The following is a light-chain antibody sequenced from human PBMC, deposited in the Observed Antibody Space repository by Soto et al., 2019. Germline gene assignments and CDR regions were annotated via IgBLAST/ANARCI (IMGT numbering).Light chain of an antibody. CDR1: SSDVGTYNL. CDR3: CSYAGSFTVV. Sequence: QSVLTQPASVSGSPGQSITISCTGTSSDVGTYNLVSWYQQHPGKAPKFMIYEVSKRPSGVSNRFSGSKSGNTASLTISGLQAEDEADYYCCSYAGSFTVVFGGGTKLTVL. V-gene: IGLV2-23*02. J-gene: IGLJ2*01. CDR2: EVS.